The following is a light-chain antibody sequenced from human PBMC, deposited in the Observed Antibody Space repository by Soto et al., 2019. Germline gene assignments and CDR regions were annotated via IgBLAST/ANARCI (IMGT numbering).Light chain of an antibody. J-gene: IGLJ1*01. Sequence: QSVLTQPASVSGSPGQSITISCSGSSSDIGEYKYVSWYQQHPGKAPKLMIYDVTNRPSGVSDRFSGSKSGSTASLTISVLQAEDEADYYCNSYTTANTYVFGSGTKVTVL. V-gene: IGLV2-14*01. CDR1: SSDIGEYKY. CDR2: DVT. CDR3: NSYTTANTYV.